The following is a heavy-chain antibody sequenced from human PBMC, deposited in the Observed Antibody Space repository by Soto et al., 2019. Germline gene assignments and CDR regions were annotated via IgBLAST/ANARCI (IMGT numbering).Heavy chain of an antibody. V-gene: IGHV3-23*01. J-gene: IGHJ4*02. CDR3: ATAEVDY. CDR1: GFTFSTYA. Sequence: PGGSLRLSCAASGFTFSTYAMSWVRQAPGKGLEWVSAISGSSGRTYYADSVKGRFTVSRDSSKNTLYLQMNSLRAKDTAVYYCATAEVDYWGQGTLVTVSS. CDR2: ISGSSGRT.